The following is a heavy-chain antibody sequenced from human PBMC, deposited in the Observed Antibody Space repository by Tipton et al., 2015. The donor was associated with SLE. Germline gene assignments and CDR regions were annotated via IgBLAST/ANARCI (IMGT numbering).Heavy chain of an antibody. D-gene: IGHD1-26*01. CDR2: IYYSGGT. CDR3: ARDPSRYSGSQSPFDY. V-gene: IGHV4-39*07. Sequence: TLSLTCTVSGGSISSSSYYWGWIRQPPGEGLEWIGSIYYSGGTYYNPSLKSRVTISVDTSKNQFSLKLSSVTAADTAVYYCARDPSRYSGSQSPFDYWGQGTLVTVSS. CDR1: GGSISSSSYY. J-gene: IGHJ4*02.